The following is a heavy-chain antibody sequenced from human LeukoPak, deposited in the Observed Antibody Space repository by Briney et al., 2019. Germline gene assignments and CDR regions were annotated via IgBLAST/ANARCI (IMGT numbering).Heavy chain of an antibody. J-gene: IGHJ4*02. CDR2: INPSGGST. Sequence: ASVKVSCKASGYTFTSYYMHWVRQAPGQGLEWMGIINPSGGSTSYAQKFRGRVTMTRDTSTTTVYMELTSLKSDDTAAYYCARGKEMATITGGPDYWGQGTLVTVSS. V-gene: IGHV1-46*01. CDR3: ARGKEMATITGGPDY. D-gene: IGHD5-24*01. CDR1: GYTFTSYY.